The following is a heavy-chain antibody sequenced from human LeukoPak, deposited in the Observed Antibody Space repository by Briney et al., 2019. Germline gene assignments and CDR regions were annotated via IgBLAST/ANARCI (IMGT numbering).Heavy chain of an antibody. J-gene: IGHJ3*02. CDR3: ARDFPSSWYNDAFDI. CDR2: INAGNGNT. D-gene: IGHD6-13*01. CDR1: GYTFTSYA. Sequence: ASVKVSCKASGYTFTSYAMHWVRQAPGQRLEWMGWINAGNGNTKYSQKFQGRVTITRDTSASTAYMELSSLRSEDTAVYYCARDFPSSWYNDAFDIWGQGTMVTVSS. V-gene: IGHV1-3*01.